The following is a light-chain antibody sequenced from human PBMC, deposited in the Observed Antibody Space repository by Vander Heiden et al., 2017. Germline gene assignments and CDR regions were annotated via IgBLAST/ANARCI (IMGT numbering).Light chain of an antibody. CDR2: SVI. J-gene: IGLJ3*02. CDR3: QSAANSGTYDGV. V-gene: IGLV3-25*03. Sequence: SYELTQPPSVSVSPGPTARITCSGDALPKQYAYWYQQKPGQAPLLVTYSVIERPSGIPERFSCSSSGTTGTSTTSGVQAEDEADDYCQSAANSGTYDGVFGGGTKLTVL. CDR1: ALPKQY.